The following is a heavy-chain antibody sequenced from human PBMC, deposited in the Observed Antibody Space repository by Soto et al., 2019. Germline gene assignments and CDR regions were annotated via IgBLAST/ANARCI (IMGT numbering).Heavy chain of an antibody. CDR1: GGSFSGYY. J-gene: IGHJ4*02. CDR2: INHSGST. Sequence: SETLSLTCAVYGGSFSGYYWSWIRQPPGKGLEWIGEINHSGSTNYNPSLKSRVTISVDTSKNQFSLKLSSVTAADTAVYYCARGLDYYDSSGYYLDYWGQGTLVTFSS. CDR3: ARGLDYYDSSGYYLDY. V-gene: IGHV4-34*01. D-gene: IGHD3-22*01.